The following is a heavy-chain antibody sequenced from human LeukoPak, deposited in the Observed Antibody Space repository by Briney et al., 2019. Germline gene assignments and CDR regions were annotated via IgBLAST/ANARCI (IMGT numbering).Heavy chain of an antibody. V-gene: IGHV4-59*08. CDR1: GGSITTYY. J-gene: IGHJ4*02. CDR2: MFHSGTP. Sequence: SETPSLTCTVPGGSITTYYWSWIRQPPGKGLEWIVYMFHSGTPRYNPSLQSRVTISADTSKNQFSLNVRSTTAADTAVYYCARRRGWKQQLVYFDYWGQGTLATVSS. CDR3: ARRRGWKQQLVYFDY. D-gene: IGHD6-13*01.